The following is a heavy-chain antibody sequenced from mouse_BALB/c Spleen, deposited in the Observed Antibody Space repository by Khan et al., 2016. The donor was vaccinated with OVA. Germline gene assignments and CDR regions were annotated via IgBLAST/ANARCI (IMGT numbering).Heavy chain of an antibody. D-gene: IGHD2-4*01. Sequence: QVQLKQSGPGLVAPSQSLSITCTVSGFSLTSYGVHWVRQPPGKGLEWLVVIWSDGSTNYNSVLKSRLSISKDNSKSQVFLKMNSLQTDDTAIYYCARWFDDYSSLYAIDYWGQGTSVTVSS. CDR3: ARWFDDYSSLYAIDY. V-gene: IGHV2-6*02. J-gene: IGHJ4*01. CDR1: GFSLTSYG. CDR2: IWSDGST.